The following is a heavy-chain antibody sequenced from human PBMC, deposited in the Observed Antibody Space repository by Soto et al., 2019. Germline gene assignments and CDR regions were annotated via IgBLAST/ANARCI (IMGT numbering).Heavy chain of an antibody. D-gene: IGHD6-19*01. Sequence: SETLSLTCAVSGGSISSGGYSWSWIRQPPGKGLEWIGYIYHSGSTYYNPSLKSRVTISVDRSKSQFSLKLSSVTAADTAVYYCARAGGLGAVAVDYWCQGTLVTVS. CDR2: IYHSGST. J-gene: IGHJ4*02. V-gene: IGHV4-30-2*01. CDR1: GGSISSGGYS. CDR3: ARAGGLGAVAVDY.